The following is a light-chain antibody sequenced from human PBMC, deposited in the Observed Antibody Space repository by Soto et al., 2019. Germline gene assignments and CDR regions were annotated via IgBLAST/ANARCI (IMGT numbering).Light chain of an antibody. CDR2: GAS. CDR1: QSVSSSY. Sequence: EIVLTQSPATLSLSPGERATLSCRASQSVSSSYLAWDQQKPGQAPRLLIYGASSRATGIPDRFSGSGAGTEFTLTISRLELEDFAVYYCQQYGSSLPRYTLRQGTKLEIK. V-gene: IGKV3-20*01. CDR3: QQYGSSLPRYT. J-gene: IGKJ2*01.